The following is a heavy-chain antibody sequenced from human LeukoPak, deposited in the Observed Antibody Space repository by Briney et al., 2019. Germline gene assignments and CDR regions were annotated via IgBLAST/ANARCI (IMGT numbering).Heavy chain of an antibody. CDR2: ISSSSSYI. D-gene: IGHD5-24*01. J-gene: IGHJ4*02. Sequence: GGSLRLSCAASGFTFSSYSMNWVRQAPGKGLEWVSSISSSSSYIYYADSVKGRFTISRDNAKNSLYLQMNSLRAEDTAVYYCAIDPAGDGYNFFDYWGQGTLVTVSS. V-gene: IGHV3-21*01. CDR1: GFTFSSYS. CDR3: AIDPAGDGYNFFDY.